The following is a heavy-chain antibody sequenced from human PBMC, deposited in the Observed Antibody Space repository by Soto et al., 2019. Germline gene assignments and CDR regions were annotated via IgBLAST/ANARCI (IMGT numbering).Heavy chain of an antibody. J-gene: IGHJ6*02. D-gene: IGHD3-22*01. CDR3: AKDREGSSGWYGMDV. CDR2: ISWNSGTI. Sequence: EVQLVESGGNLVQPGKSVRLSCAASGFIFDDYAMHWVRQVPGKGLEWVSAISWNSGTIAYADSVKGRFTMCRDNAKNSLYLQMNSLRSEDTALHYCAKDREGSSGWYGMDVWGQGTTVTVSS. CDR1: GFIFDDYA. V-gene: IGHV3-9*01.